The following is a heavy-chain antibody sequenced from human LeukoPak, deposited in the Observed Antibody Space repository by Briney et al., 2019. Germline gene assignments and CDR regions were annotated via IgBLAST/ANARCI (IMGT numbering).Heavy chain of an antibody. J-gene: IGHJ5*02. D-gene: IGHD1-7*01. CDR3: ARGNWNYASFWFDR. V-gene: IGHV4-34*01. CDR1: GGSFSGYY. CDR2: INHSGST. Sequence: SETLSLTCAVYGGSFSGYYWSWLRQPPGKGLEGVGEINHSGSTNYNPSLKSRVTISVETSKNQFSLKLSSAPAADTAVYYCARGNWNYASFWFDRWGQGTLVTVSS.